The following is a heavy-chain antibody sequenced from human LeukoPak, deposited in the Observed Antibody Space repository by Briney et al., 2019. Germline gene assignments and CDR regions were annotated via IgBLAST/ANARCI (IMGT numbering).Heavy chain of an antibody. Sequence: GRSLRLSCAASGFTFSSYAMHWVRQAPGKGLEWVAVISYDGSNKYYADSVKGRFTISRDNSKNTLYLQMNSLRAEDTAVYYCARDHSGSYYGADIWGQGTMVTVSS. CDR1: GFTFSSYA. D-gene: IGHD1-26*01. CDR3: ARDHSGSYYGADI. V-gene: IGHV3-30*07. J-gene: IGHJ3*02. CDR2: ISYDGSNK.